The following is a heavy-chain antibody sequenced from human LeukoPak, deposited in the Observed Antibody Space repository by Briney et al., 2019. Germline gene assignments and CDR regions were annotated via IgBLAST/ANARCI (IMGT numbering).Heavy chain of an antibody. Sequence: GGSLRLSCAASGFTFSSYAMSWVRQAPGKGLEWVSAISGSGGSTYYADSVKGRCTISRDNSKNTLYLQMNSLRAEDTAVYYCAKDLYYYGSGSYLAALDYWGQGTLVTVSS. CDR2: ISGSGGST. J-gene: IGHJ4*02. CDR1: GFTFSSYA. D-gene: IGHD3-10*01. V-gene: IGHV3-23*01. CDR3: AKDLYYYGSGSYLAALDY.